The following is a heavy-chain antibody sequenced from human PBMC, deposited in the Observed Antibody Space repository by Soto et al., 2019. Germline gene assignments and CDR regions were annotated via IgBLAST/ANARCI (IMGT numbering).Heavy chain of an antibody. CDR2: INHSGGT. D-gene: IGHD3-16*01. Sequence: SETLSLTCADYGGSFSGYYWSWIRQPPGKGLEWIGEINHSGGTNYNPSLKSRVTISVDTSKNQFSLKLSSVTAADTAVYYCARVIRYYYYGMDVWGQGTTVTVSS. CDR3: ARVIRYYYYGMDV. J-gene: IGHJ6*02. CDR1: GGSFSGYY. V-gene: IGHV4-34*01.